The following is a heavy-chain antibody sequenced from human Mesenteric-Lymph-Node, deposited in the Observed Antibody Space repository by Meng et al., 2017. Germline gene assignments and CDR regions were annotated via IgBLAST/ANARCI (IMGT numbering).Heavy chain of an antibody. Sequence: ASVKVSCKASGDTFTRCAMYWVRQAPGQRREWMGWIDAATDNTDYSQKFQGRVTITRDTSASTSTVYMEVRSLTSEGSAVYYWARVGGSGDVAWGQGTLVTVSS. CDR2: IDAATDNT. J-gene: IGHJ1*01. CDR3: ARVGGSGDVA. V-gene: IGHV1-3*01. D-gene: IGHD2-21*01. CDR1: GDTFTRCA.